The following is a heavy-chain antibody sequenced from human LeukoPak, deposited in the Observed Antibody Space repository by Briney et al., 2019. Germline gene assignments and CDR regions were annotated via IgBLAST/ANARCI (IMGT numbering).Heavy chain of an antibody. CDR1: GGSFSSYY. CDR2: INHSGST. J-gene: IGHJ3*02. CDR3: ARGVRWLLSIDAFDI. V-gene: IGHV4-34*01. Sequence: SETLSLTCAVYGGSFSSYYWSWIRQPPGKGLEWIGEINHSGSTNYNPSLKSRVTISVDTSKNQFSLKLSSVTAADTAVYYCARGVRWLLSIDAFDIWGQGTMVTVSS. D-gene: IGHD5-24*01.